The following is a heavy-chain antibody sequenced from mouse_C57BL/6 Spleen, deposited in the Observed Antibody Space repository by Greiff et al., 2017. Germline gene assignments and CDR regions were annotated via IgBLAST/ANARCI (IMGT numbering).Heavy chain of an antibody. CDR3: ARLDDGVDD. CDR1: GFNIKDYY. Sequence: DVQLQESGAELVKPGASVKLSCTASGFNIKDYYMHWVKQRPEQGLEWIGRIDPEDGETKYAPKFPGKATITADTSSNTAYLQLSSLTSVDTAVYYCARLDDGVDDWGQGTTLTVSS. J-gene: IGHJ2*01. V-gene: IGHV14-2*01. D-gene: IGHD2-12*01. CDR2: IDPEDGET.